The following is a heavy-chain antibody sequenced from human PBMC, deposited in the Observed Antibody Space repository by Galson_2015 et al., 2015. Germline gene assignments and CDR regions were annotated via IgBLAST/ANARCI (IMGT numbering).Heavy chain of an antibody. CDR1: GFTFSSYR. CDR3: TTVPGIAAAGIRDY. J-gene: IGHJ4*02. Sequence: SLRLSCAASGFTFSSYRMNWVRQAPGKGLEWVSSISSSSSYIYYADSVKGRFTISRDNAKNSLYLQMNSLKTEDTAVYYCTTVPGIAAAGIRDYWGQGTLVTVSS. V-gene: IGHV3-21*03. D-gene: IGHD6-13*01. CDR2: ISSSSSYI.